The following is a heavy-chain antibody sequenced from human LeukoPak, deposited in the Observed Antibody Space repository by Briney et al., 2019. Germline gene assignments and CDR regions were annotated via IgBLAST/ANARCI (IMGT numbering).Heavy chain of an antibody. D-gene: IGHD3-3*01. V-gene: IGHV3-23*01. CDR3: AKGGQSYDFGRFDY. J-gene: IGHJ4*02. CDR2: ISGNGAST. CDR1: GFSFSIYA. Sequence: GGSLRLSCAASGFSFSIYAMSWVRQAPGKGLEWVSSISGNGASTYYGDSVKGRFTISRDNSKNTVYVQMNSLRDEDTAVYYCAKGGQSYDFGRFDYWGRGTLVTVSS.